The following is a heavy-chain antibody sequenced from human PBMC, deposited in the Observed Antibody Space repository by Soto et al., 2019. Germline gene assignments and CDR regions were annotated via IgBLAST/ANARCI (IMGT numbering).Heavy chain of an antibody. CDR1: GFTFSGSE. J-gene: IGHJ5*02. Sequence: ESGGGVVQSGRSLRLSCAASGFTFSGSEMHWVRQAPGKGLEWVAFISYDGDNKYYADSVKGRFTVSRDNSRNTLHLQMDSLRPEDTAVYYCARASYFSEKTAYYAKSFKWFDPWGQGTLLTVSS. V-gene: IGHV3-30*14. CDR2: ISYDGDNK. CDR3: ARASYFSEKTAYYAKSFKWFDP. D-gene: IGHD3-9*01.